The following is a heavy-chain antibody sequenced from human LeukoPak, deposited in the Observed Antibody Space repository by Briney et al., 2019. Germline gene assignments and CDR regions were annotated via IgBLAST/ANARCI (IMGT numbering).Heavy chain of an antibody. CDR1: GFTVSSNY. CDR3: ARGVEMATPTYGY. Sequence: PGGSLRLSCAASGFTVSSNYMSWVRQAPGKGLEWVSVIYSGGSTYYADSVKGRFTISRDNSKNTLYLQMNSLRAEDTAVYYSARGVEMATPTYGYWGQGTLVTVSS. CDR2: IYSGGST. D-gene: IGHD5-24*01. V-gene: IGHV3-53*01. J-gene: IGHJ4*02.